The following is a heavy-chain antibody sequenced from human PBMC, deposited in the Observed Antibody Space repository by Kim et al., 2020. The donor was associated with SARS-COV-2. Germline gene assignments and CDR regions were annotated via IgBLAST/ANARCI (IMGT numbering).Heavy chain of an antibody. CDR1: GGSFSGYY. CDR3: ARGGRSVEQFFRRLTNWFDP. D-gene: IGHD6-19*01. Sequence: SETLSLTCAVYGGSFSGYYWSWIRQPPGKGLEWIGEINHSGSTNYNPSLKSRVTISVDTSKNQFSLKLSSVTAADTAVYYCARGGRSVEQFFRRLTNWFDPWGQGTLVTVSS. CDR2: INHSGST. V-gene: IGHV4-34*01. J-gene: IGHJ5*02.